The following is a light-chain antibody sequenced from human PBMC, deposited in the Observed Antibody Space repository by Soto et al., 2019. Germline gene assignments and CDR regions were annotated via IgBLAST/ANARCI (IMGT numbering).Light chain of an antibody. CDR3: QQYGSSRT. J-gene: IGKJ1*01. V-gene: IGKV3-20*01. CDR2: GAS. CDR1: QSVSSSY. Sequence: IGLTQSPGTLSFSPGERATLSCRASQSVSSSYLAWYQQKPGQAPRILIYGASSRATGIPDRFSGSGSGTDFTLTISRLEPEDFAVYYCQQYGSSRTFGQGTKVEIK.